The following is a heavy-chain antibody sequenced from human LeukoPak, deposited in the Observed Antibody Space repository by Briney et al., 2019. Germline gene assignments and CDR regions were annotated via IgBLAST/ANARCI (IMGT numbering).Heavy chain of an antibody. V-gene: IGHV1-69*05. J-gene: IGHJ4*02. D-gene: IGHD2-8*01. CDR3: ARDGRVVRAVYATYDF. CDR1: GGTFSSYA. CDR2: IIPIFGTA. Sequence: ASVKVSCKASGGTFSSYAISWVRQAPGQGLEWMGGIIPIFGTANYAQKFQGRVTITTDESTSTAYMELSSLRSEDTAVYYCARDGRVVRAVYATYDFWGQGTLVTVSS.